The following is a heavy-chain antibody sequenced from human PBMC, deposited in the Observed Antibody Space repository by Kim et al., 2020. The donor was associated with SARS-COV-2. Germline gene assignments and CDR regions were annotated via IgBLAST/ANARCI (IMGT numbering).Heavy chain of an antibody. CDR2: T. CDR3: ARHGGGSGYDF. V-gene: IGHV4-39*01. D-gene: IGHD3-16*01. Sequence: TYYTPSLKSRITVSVDTAKKEIALRLRSVTAADTAVYFCARHGGGSGYDFWGQGTLVTVSS. J-gene: IGHJ4*02.